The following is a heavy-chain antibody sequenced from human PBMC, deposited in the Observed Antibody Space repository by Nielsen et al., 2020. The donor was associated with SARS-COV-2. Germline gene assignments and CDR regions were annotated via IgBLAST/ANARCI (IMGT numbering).Heavy chain of an antibody. CDR1: GFTFSSYG. D-gene: IGHD6-13*01. J-gene: IGHJ6*03. CDR2: ISYDGSNK. CDR3: AKWSAAGTLYYYYYMDV. V-gene: IGHV3-30*18. Sequence: GESPKLSCAASGFTFSSYGMHWVRQAPGKGLEWVAVISYDGSNKYYADSVKGRFTISRDNSKNTLYLQMNSLRAEDTAVYYCAKWSAAGTLYYYYYMDVWGKGTTVTVSS.